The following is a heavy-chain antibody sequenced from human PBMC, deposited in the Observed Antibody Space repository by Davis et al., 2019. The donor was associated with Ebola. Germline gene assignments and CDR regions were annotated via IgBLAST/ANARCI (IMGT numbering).Heavy chain of an antibody. J-gene: IGHJ4*02. CDR3: ARVRLTIFGVVTPPVDY. Sequence: ASVKVSCKASGYTFTSYGISWVRQAPGQGLEWMGWISAYNGNTNYAQKLQGRVTMTTDTSTSTAYMELRSLRSDDTAVYYCARVRLTIFGVVTPPVDYWGQGTLVTVSS. CDR2: ISAYNGNT. D-gene: IGHD3-3*01. V-gene: IGHV1-18*04. CDR1: GYTFTSYG.